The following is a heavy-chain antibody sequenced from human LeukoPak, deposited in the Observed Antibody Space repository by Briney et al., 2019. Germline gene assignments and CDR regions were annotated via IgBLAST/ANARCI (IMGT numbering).Heavy chain of an antibody. V-gene: IGHV3-48*02. CDR2: ISSSSSTI. CDR1: GFTFSSYS. CDR3: ANNNWNDYDY. D-gene: IGHD1-20*01. J-gene: IGHJ4*02. Sequence: GGSLRLSCAASGFTFSSYSVNWVRQAPGKGLEWVSSISSSSSTIYYADSVKGRFTISRDNAKNSLYLQMNSLRDEDTAVYYCANNNWNDYDYWGQGTLVTVSS.